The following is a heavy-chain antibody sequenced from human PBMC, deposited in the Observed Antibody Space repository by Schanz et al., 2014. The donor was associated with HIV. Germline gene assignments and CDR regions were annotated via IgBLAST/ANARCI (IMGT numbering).Heavy chain of an antibody. CDR2: IVPIFGTT. Sequence: QVQLVQSGSEVKKPGSSVKVSCTTLGGTFRTYAVSWVRQAPGQGLEWMGGIVPIFGTTNYAQRFQGRVSITADESTSTAYMELSGLRSEDTAVYYCTRAYCGADCSRFYYYGTDVWGQGTTVTVSS. D-gene: IGHD2-21*02. CDR1: GGTFRTYA. V-gene: IGHV1-69*01. J-gene: IGHJ6*02. CDR3: TRAYCGADCSRFYYYGTDV.